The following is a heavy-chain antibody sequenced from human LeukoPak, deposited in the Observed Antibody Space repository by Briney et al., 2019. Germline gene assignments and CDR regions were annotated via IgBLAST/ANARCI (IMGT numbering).Heavy chain of an antibody. CDR1: GFTFSSYG. Sequence: PGGSLRLSCAASGFTFSSYGMSWVRQAPGKGLEWVSAISGSGGSTYYADSVKGRFTISRDNSKNTLYLQMNSLRAEDTAVYYCAKGLVRGVIIYFDYWGQGTLVTVSS. CDR2: ISGSGGST. D-gene: IGHD3-10*01. CDR3: AKGLVRGVIIYFDY. J-gene: IGHJ4*02. V-gene: IGHV3-23*01.